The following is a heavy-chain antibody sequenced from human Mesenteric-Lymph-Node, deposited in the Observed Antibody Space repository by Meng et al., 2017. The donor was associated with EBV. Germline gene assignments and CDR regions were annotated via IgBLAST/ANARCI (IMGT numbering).Heavy chain of an antibody. CDR2: MYYSGST. CDR3: ARGLNLGELSLGNY. CDR1: GGSISSNY. Sequence: LQGPGPGMAKHAEAPALTCTVSGGSISSNYWSWTRQPPGKGLEWIGYMYYSGSTDYNPSLKSLVTISVDTSKNQFSLKLSSVTAADTAVYYCARGLNLGELSLGNYWGQGALVTVSS. V-gene: IGHV4-59*01. D-gene: IGHD3-16*02. J-gene: IGHJ4*02.